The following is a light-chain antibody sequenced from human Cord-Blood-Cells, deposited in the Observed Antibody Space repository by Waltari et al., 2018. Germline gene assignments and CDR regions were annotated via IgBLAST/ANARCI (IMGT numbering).Light chain of an antibody. CDR2: EGS. CDR3: CSYAGSSTWV. CDR1: SSDVGSYNL. Sequence: QSALTQPASVSGSPGQSITISCTGTSSDVGSYNLVSWYQQHPGKAPKLMIYEGSKRPSGVFNRFSGSKAGNTASLRISGLQAEDEADYYCCSYAGSSTWVFGGGTKLTVL. J-gene: IGLJ3*02. V-gene: IGLV2-23*01.